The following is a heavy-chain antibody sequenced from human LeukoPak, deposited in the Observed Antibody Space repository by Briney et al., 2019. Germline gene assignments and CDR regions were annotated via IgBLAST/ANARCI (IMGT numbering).Heavy chain of an antibody. D-gene: IGHD2-15*01. J-gene: IGHJ4*02. Sequence: ASVKVSCKASGGTFRSNAISWVRQAPGQGPEWMGGIIPILGTAEYAEKFQGRVTISADKSTSTAYMELSSLKSEDTALYYCARGKGFVGHFDSWGQGTRVTVSS. CDR1: GGTFRSNA. CDR3: ARGKGFVGHFDS. V-gene: IGHV1-69*10. CDR2: IIPILGTA.